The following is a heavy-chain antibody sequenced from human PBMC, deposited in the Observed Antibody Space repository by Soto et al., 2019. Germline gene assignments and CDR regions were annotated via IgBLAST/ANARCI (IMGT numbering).Heavy chain of an antibody. V-gene: IGHV3-21*01. CDR3: ARDGYNYDYYYGMDV. D-gene: IGHD5-12*01. Sequence: GSLRLSCAASGFTFSSYSMNWVRQAPGKGLEWVSSISSSSSYIYYADSVKGRFTISRENAKNSLYLQMNSLRAEDTAVYYCARDGYNYDYYYGMDVWGQGTTVTVSS. CDR1: GFTFSSYS. CDR2: ISSSSSYI. J-gene: IGHJ6*02.